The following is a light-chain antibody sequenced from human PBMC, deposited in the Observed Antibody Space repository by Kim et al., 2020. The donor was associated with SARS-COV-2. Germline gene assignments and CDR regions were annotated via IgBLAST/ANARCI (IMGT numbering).Light chain of an antibody. V-gene: IGKV1-33*01. Sequence: DIQMTQSPSSLSASVGDRVTITCQASQDNSNYFNWYQQKPGTAPKLLIYDASNLETGVPSRFSGSGSGTDFTFTISSLQPEDIATYYCQQYDNLPTFGQGTKLEF. CDR1: QDNSNY. J-gene: IGKJ2*01. CDR2: DAS. CDR3: QQYDNLPT.